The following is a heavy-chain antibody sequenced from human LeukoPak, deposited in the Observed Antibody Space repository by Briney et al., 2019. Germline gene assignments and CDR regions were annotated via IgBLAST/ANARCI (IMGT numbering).Heavy chain of an antibody. V-gene: IGHV3-74*01. CDR3: ARVGDSGSSGGDY. J-gene: IGHJ4*02. CDR2: IHSDGIGT. CDR1: GFTFSSYW. Sequence: GGSLRLSCAASGFTFSSYWMHWIRQAPGKGLVWVSRIHSDGIGTSYADSVRGRFTISRDNAKNTVYLQMNSLRDEDTAVYFCARVGDSGSSGGDYWGQGTLVTVSS. D-gene: IGHD2-15*01.